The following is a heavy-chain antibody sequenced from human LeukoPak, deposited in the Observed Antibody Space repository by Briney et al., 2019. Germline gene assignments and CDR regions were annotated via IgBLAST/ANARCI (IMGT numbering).Heavy chain of an antibody. CDR2: IYYSGST. CDR1: GGSISSYY. CDR3: ARAKLSNWFDP. J-gene: IGHJ5*02. Sequence: SETLSLTCAVSGGSISSYYWSWIRQPPGKGLEWIGYIYYSGSTNYNPSLKSRVTISVDTSKNQFSLKLSSVTAADTAVHYCARAKLSNWFDPWGQGTLVTVSS. V-gene: IGHV4-59*01. D-gene: IGHD2/OR15-2a*01.